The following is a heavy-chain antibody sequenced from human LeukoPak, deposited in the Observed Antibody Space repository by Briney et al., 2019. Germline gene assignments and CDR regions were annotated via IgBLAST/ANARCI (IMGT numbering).Heavy chain of an antibody. CDR1: GDSVSSNSAA. V-gene: IGHV6-1*01. J-gene: IGHJ3*02. CDR3: AREYWPSGWYMEAFDI. D-gene: IGHD6-19*01. Sequence: SQTLSLTCVISGDSVSSNSAAWNWIRQSPSRGLEWLGRTYYRSKWYNDYAVSVKSRITINPDTSKNQFSLQLNSVTPEDTAVYYCAREYWPSGWYMEAFDIWGQGTMVTVSS. CDR2: TYYRSKWYN.